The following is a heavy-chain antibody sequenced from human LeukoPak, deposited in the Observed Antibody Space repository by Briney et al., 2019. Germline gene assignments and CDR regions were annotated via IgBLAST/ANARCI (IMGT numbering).Heavy chain of an antibody. CDR3: ARDQGPYYYDSSGSGFDP. CDR1: GGTFSSYA. CDR2: ISAYNGNT. V-gene: IGHV1-18*01. J-gene: IGHJ5*02. D-gene: IGHD3-22*01. Sequence: GASVKVSCKASGGTFSSYAISWVRQAPGQGLEWMGWISAYNGNTNYPQKFQGRVTMTTGTSTRIAYMELRSLRSDDTAVYYCARDQGPYYYDSSGSGFDPWGQGTLVTVSS.